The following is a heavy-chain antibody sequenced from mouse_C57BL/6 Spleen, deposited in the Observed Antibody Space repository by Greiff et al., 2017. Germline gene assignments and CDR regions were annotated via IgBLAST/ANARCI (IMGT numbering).Heavy chain of an antibody. CDR1: GFSLTSYG. D-gene: IGHD1-1*01. CDR3: AKYYGSSNDAMEY. Sequence: QVQLKESGPGLVQPSQSLSITCTVSGFSLTSYGVHWVRQSPGKGLEWLGVIWRGGSTDYNAAFMSRLGITKDKSKSQVFVKMNSLQADDTAIYYFAKYYGSSNDAMEYWGQGTSVTVSS. CDR2: IWRGGST. V-gene: IGHV2-5*01. J-gene: IGHJ4*01.